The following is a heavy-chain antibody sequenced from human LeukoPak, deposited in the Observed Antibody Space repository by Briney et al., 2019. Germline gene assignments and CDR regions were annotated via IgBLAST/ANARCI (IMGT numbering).Heavy chain of an antibody. CDR3: AKEGHVSSGPYYFDY. Sequence: GGSLRLSCAASGFTFSSYATSWVRQAPGKGLEWVSAISGSGGSTYYADSVKGRFTISRDNSKNTLYLQMNSLRAEDTAVYYCAKEGHVSSGPYYFDYWGQGTLVTVSS. J-gene: IGHJ4*02. V-gene: IGHV3-23*01. CDR2: ISGSGGST. D-gene: IGHD6-19*01. CDR1: GFTFSSYA.